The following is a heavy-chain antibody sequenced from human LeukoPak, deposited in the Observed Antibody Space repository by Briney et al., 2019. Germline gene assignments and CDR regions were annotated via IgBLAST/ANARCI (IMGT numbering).Heavy chain of an antibody. CDR2: IGGVAGSA. J-gene: IGHJ4*02. CDR1: GFTFSNYA. CDR3: AREPLVATNY. V-gene: IGHV3-23*01. D-gene: IGHD5-12*01. Sequence: GGSLRLSCAASGFTFSNYAMSWVRQAPGKGLEWVSGIGGVAGSAYYADSVKGRFTISRDNSNDTLYLQMNSLRAEDTAVYYCAREPLVATNYWGQGTLVTVSS.